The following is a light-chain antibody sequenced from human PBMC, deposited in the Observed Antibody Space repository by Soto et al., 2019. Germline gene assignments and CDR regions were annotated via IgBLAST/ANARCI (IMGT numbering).Light chain of an antibody. CDR2: GAS. J-gene: IGKJ1*01. CDR3: QQYDSSPKT. Sequence: EIVLTQSPVTLSLSPGERATLSCRASQSVSSSYLAWYQQKPGQAPRLLIYGASSRATGIPDRFSGTGAGTGCTLSISRLEPADFAVDYCQQYDSSPKTFGQGTKVDIK. CDR1: QSVSSSY. V-gene: IGKV3-20*01.